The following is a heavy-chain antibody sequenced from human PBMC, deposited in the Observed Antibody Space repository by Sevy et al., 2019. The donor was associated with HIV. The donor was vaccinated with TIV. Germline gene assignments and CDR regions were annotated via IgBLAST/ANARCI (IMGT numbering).Heavy chain of an antibody. CDR2: ISGSGGST. D-gene: IGHD6-19*01. CDR1: GFTFSSYA. J-gene: IGHJ4*02. Sequence: GGSLRLSCAASGFTFSSYAMSWVRQAPGKGLEWVSAISGSGGSTYYADSVKGRFTISRDNSKNTLYLQMNSLRAEETAVYYCAKYSSGRGYFDYWGQGTLVTVSS. V-gene: IGHV3-23*01. CDR3: AKYSSGRGYFDY.